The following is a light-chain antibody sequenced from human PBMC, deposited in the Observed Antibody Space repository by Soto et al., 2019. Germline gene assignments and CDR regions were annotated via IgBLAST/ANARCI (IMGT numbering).Light chain of an antibody. CDR2: GHN. CDR1: YSNIGAGYE. J-gene: IGLJ3*02. CDR3: QSFDNSVSGSGV. Sequence: QSELTKPPSVSGAPGQRVTISCTGSYSNIGAGYEVHWYQQVPGSAPKLLVSGHNNRPAGVPDRFFGSKSGSSASLTIIGLQAEDEADYYCQSFDNSVSGSGVFGGGTKVTVL. V-gene: IGLV1-40*01.